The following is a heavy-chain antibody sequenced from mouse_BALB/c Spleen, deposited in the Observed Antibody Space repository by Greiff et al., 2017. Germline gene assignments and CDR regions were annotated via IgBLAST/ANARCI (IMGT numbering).Heavy chain of an antibody. J-gene: IGHJ3*01. CDR3: ASPDRYDGAWFAY. V-gene: IGHV1S137*01. CDR1: GYTFTDYA. D-gene: IGHD2-14*01. CDR2: ISTYYGDA. Sequence: VKLVESGAELVRPGVSVKISCKGSGYTFTDYAMHWVKQSHAKSLEWIGVISTYYGDASYNQKFKGKATMTVDKSSSTAYMELARLTSEDSAIYYCASPDRYDGAWFAYWGQGTLVTVSA.